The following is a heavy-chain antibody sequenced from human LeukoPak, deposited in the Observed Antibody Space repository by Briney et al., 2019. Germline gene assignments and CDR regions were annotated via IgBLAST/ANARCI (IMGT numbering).Heavy chain of an antibody. D-gene: IGHD3-10*01. Sequence: GGSLRLSCAASGFTFSSYEMNWVRQAPGKGLEWVSSISSSSSYIYYADSVKGRFTISRDNAKNSLYLQMNSLRAEDTAVYYCARVGITMVRGVIDYWGQGTLVTVSS. CDR2: ISSSSSYI. V-gene: IGHV3-21*01. CDR1: GFTFSSYE. J-gene: IGHJ4*02. CDR3: ARVGITMVRGVIDY.